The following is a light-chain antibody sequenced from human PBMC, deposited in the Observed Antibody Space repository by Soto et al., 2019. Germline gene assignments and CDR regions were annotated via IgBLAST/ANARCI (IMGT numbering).Light chain of an antibody. CDR3: QQYGSSPFT. Sequence: PGERATLSCRASQSVSSSYLAWYQQTPGQAHMLLIYGASSRATGIPDRFSGSGSGTDFTLTISRLEPEDFAVYYCQQYGSSPFTFGPGTKVDIK. V-gene: IGKV3-20*01. CDR2: GAS. CDR1: QSVSSSY. J-gene: IGKJ3*01.